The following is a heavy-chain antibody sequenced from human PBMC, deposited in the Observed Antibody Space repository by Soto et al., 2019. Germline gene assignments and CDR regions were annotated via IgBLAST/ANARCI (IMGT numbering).Heavy chain of an antibody. J-gene: IGHJ4*02. V-gene: IGHV1-69*13. CDR3: ARRDRRNYDFWSGQSPFDY. Sequence: GASVKVSCKASGGTFSSYAISWVRQAPGQGLEWMGGIIPIFGTANYAQKFQGRVTITADESTSTAYMELSSLRSEDTAVYYCARRDRRNYDFWSGQSPFDYWGQGTLVTVSS. D-gene: IGHD3-3*01. CDR1: GGTFSSYA. CDR2: IIPIFGTA.